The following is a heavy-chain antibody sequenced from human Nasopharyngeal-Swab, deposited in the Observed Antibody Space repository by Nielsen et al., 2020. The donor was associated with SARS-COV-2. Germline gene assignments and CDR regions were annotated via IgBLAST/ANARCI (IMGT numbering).Heavy chain of an antibody. D-gene: IGHD2-15*01. CDR3: ARAMGVCSGGSCYSLGGIDY. CDR2: INPNSGGT. CDR1: GYTFTGYY. J-gene: IGHJ4*02. V-gene: IGHV1-2*02. Sequence: ASVKVSCKASGYTFTGYYMHWVRQAPGQGLEWMGWINPNSGGTNYAQKFQGRVTMTRDTSISTAYMELSSLRSEDTAVYYCARAMGVCSGGSCYSLGGIDYWGQGTLVTVSS.